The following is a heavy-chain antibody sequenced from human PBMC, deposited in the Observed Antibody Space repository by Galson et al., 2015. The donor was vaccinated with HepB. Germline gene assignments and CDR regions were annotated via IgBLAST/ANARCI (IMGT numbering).Heavy chain of an antibody. CDR2: ISYDGINK. CDR3: ARDLSSGITAFGLGQYHYYAMDV. D-gene: IGHD3-3*01. J-gene: IGHJ6*02. CDR1: GFTFSSFP. V-gene: IGHV3-30-3*01. Sequence: SLRLSCAASGFTFSSFPIHWVRQSPGKGLEWVAVISYDGINKYYADSVKGRFTVSRDDSKNTVFLQMNSLTVEDTAVYYCARDLSSGITAFGLGQYHYYAMDVWGQGTTVTVPS.